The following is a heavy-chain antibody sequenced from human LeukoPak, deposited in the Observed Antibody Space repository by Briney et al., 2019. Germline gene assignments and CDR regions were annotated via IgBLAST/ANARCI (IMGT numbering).Heavy chain of an antibody. CDR3: ARGGVVVLPAASLYLDY. J-gene: IGHJ4*02. CDR1: GRPINSYY. D-gene: IGHD2-2*01. Sequence: SETLSLTVTVSGRPINSYYWTWIRQSPQKGLEWIVRIHFSWITNYHPTLKSRVAISLDDSKNQFYMKLRSVTAADTAVYYCARGGVVVLPAASLYLDYWDQGTLVTVSS. CDR2: IHFSWIT. V-gene: IGHV4-4*07.